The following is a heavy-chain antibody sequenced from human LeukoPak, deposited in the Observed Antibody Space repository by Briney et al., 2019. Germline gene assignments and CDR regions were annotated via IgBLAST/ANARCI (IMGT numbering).Heavy chain of an antibody. D-gene: IGHD5-18*01. CDR1: GFTFSSHG. V-gene: IGHV3-23*01. Sequence: GGSLRLSCGASGFTFSSHGMNWVRQAPGKGLEWVSGISPSGGITYYTDSVKGRFTISRDNSKNTLYLQMNSLRAEDTAVYYCAKAPANYVDTAMGTFDYWGQGTLVTVSS. J-gene: IGHJ4*02. CDR3: AKAPANYVDTAMGTFDY. CDR2: ISPSGGIT.